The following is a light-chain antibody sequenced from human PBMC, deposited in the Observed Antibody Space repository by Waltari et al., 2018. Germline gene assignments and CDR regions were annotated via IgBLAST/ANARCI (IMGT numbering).Light chain of an antibody. J-gene: IGLJ3*02. Sequence: NFMLTQPHPVSESPGKTVTISCTRSSGSIASNYVQWYQQRPGSAPTTVIYEDNQRPSGVPDRFSGSIDSSTNSASLTISGLKTEDEADYYCQSYDSSIRVFGGGTKLTVL. CDR2: EDN. CDR1: SGSIASNY. V-gene: IGLV6-57*03. CDR3: QSYDSSIRV.